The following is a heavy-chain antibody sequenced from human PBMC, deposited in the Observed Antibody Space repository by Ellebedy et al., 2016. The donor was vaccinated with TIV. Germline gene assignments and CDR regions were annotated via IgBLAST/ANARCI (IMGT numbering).Heavy chain of an antibody. CDR3: ARGDRGSGWYWDK. CDR2: IYPGDSDT. D-gene: IGHD6-19*01. Sequence: PGGSLRLSCKGSGYSFISYWIGWVRQMPGKGLDWTGYIYPGDSDTRYSPSFQGQVTISVDKSISTAYLQWSSLKASDTAIYYCARGDRGSGWYWDKWGQGTLVTVSS. CDR1: GYSFISYW. V-gene: IGHV5-51*01. J-gene: IGHJ4*02.